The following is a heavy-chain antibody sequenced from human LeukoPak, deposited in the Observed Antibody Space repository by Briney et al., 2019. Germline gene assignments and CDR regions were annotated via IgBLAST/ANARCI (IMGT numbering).Heavy chain of an antibody. CDR2: MNPNSGNT. V-gene: IGHV1-8*01. CDR3: ARGKSRQQLVHYY. D-gene: IGHD6-13*01. CDR1: GYTFTSYD. Sequence: ASVKVSCKASGYTFTSYDINWVRQATGQGLEWLGWMNPNSGNTGYAQKFQGRVTMTRNTSISTAYMELSSLRSEDTAVYYCARGKSRQQLVHYYWGQGTLVTVSS. J-gene: IGHJ4*02.